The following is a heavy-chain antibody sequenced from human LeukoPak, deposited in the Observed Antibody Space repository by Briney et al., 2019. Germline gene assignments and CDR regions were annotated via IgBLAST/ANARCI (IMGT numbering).Heavy chain of an antibody. Sequence: PGSSLRLSCAASGFTFSSYAIHWVRQAPGKGLEWVAVISYDGSNKYYADSVKGRFTISRDNSKNTLYLQMNSLRAEDTAVYYCARGQWGLGSCYYYWGQGTLVTVSS. D-gene: IGHD2-2*01. CDR1: GFTFSSYA. J-gene: IGHJ4*02. CDR2: ISYDGSNK. V-gene: IGHV3-30*03. CDR3: ARGQWGLGSCYYY.